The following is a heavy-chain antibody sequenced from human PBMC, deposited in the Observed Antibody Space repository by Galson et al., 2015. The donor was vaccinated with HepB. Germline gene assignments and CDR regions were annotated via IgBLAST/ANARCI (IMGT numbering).Heavy chain of an antibody. CDR1: GFTFSDYT. V-gene: IGHV3-30*01. CDR3: AKELLWFGELFGFDY. J-gene: IGHJ4*02. D-gene: IGHD3-10*01. Sequence: SLRLSCAASGFTFSDYTMDWVRQAPGKGLEWVAVISDDGNIKAYADSVKGRFTISRDNSKNTLYLQMNSLRAEDTAVYYCAKELLWFGELFGFDYWGQGTLGTVSS. CDR2: ISDDGNIK.